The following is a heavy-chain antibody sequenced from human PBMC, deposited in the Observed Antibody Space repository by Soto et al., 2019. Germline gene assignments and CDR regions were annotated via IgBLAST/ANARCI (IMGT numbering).Heavy chain of an antibody. Sequence: ASVKVSCKASGYTFTSYGISWVRQAPGQGLEWMGWISAYNGNTNYAQKLQGRVTMATDTSTSTAYMELRSLRSDDTAVYYCARLYGDYVLRWMDVWGQGTTVTVSS. CDR1: GYTFTSYG. J-gene: IGHJ6*02. D-gene: IGHD4-17*01. CDR2: ISAYNGNT. V-gene: IGHV1-18*01. CDR3: ARLYGDYVLRWMDV.